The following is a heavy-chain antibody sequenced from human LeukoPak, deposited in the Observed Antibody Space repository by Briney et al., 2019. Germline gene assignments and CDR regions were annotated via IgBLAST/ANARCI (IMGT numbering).Heavy chain of an antibody. CDR1: GGTFINYA. J-gene: IGHJ4*02. V-gene: IGHV1-69*01. Sequence: SVKVSCKASGGTFINYAISWVRQAPGQGLEWMGGIIPIFGTANYAQKFQGRVTITADESTSTAYMELSSLRSEDTAVYYCASRRTSSSYYFDYWGQGTLVTVSS. CDR3: ASRRTSSSYYFDY. CDR2: IIPIFGTA. D-gene: IGHD2-2*01.